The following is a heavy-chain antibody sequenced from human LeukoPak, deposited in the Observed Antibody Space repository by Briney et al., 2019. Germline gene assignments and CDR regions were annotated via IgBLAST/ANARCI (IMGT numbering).Heavy chain of an antibody. Sequence: PGGSLRLSCAASGFTFSSYAMHWVRQAPGKGLEWVAVISYDGSNEYYADSVKGRFTISRDNSKNTLYLQMNSLRAEDTAVYYCAKDGLVLPPPYYYMDVWGKGTTVTVSS. V-gene: IGHV3-30-3*01. CDR2: ISYDGSNE. CDR3: AKDGLVLPPPYYYMDV. CDR1: GFTFSSYA. J-gene: IGHJ6*03. D-gene: IGHD2-8*01.